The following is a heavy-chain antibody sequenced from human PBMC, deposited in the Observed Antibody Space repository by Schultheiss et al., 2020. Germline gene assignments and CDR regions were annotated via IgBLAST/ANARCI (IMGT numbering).Heavy chain of an antibody. Sequence: GGSLRLSCTASGFTFGDYAMSWFRQAPGKGLEWVGFIRSKAYGGTTEYAASVKGRFTISRDDSKSIAYLQMNSLKTEDTAVYYCTRDWFCSSTSCYFHFGYWGQGTLVNVYS. V-gene: IGHV3-49*03. CDR1: GFTFGDYA. D-gene: IGHD2-2*01. CDR3: TRDWFCSSTSCYFHFGY. J-gene: IGHJ4*02. CDR2: IRSKAYGGTT.